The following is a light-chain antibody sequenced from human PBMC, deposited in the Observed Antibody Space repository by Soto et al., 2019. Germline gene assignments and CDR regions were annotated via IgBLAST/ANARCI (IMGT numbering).Light chain of an antibody. CDR2: KAS. CDR1: QSISSW. CDR3: QQYKSYYT. J-gene: IGKJ2*01. V-gene: IGKV1-5*03. Sequence: DIQMTQSPSTLSASVGDRVTITCRARQSISSWLSWYQQKPGKAPKLLIYKASSLESGVPSRFSGIGSGTEFTLTNSSLQPDDFATYYCQQYKSYYTFGQGTKLEIK.